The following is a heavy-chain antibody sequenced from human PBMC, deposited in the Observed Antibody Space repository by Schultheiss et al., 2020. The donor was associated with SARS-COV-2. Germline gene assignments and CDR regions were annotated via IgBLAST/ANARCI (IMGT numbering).Heavy chain of an antibody. D-gene: IGHD4-11*01. J-gene: IGHJ6*03. CDR3: ARGKTVTTHLYHYMDV. CDR2: ISSSISII. CDR1: GLTFSSYS. V-gene: IGHV3-48*02. Sequence: GGSLRLSCAASGLTFSSYSMNWVRQAPGKGLEWVSYISSSISIIYYADSVKGRFTIARDNAKNSLYLQMNSLRDEDTAVYYCARGKTVTTHLYHYMDVWGKGTTGTVSS.